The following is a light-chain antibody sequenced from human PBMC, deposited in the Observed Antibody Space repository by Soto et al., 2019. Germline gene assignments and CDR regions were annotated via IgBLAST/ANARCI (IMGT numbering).Light chain of an antibody. V-gene: IGKV1-5*03. CDR3: QQYST. CDR1: QSISSW. Sequence: DIQMTQSPSTLSASVGDRVTITCRASQSISSWLAWYQQKPGKAPKLLIYKASSLESGVPSRFSGSGSGTEFSLNISSLQPDDFATYYCQQYSTFGQGTKLEIK. J-gene: IGKJ2*02. CDR2: KAS.